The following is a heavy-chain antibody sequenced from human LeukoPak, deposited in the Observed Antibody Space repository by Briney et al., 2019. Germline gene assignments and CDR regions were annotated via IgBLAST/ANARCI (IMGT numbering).Heavy chain of an antibody. D-gene: IGHD2-15*01. J-gene: IGHJ3*02. V-gene: IGHV4-59*01. CDR3: ASDYGGSFPDAFDI. CDR2: IYYSGST. Sequence: SETLSLTCTVSGGSISSYYWSWIRQPPGKGLEWIGYIYYSGSTNYNPSLKSRVTISVDTSKNQFSLKLSSVTAADTAVSYCASDYGGSFPDAFDIWGQGTMVTVSS. CDR1: GGSISSYY.